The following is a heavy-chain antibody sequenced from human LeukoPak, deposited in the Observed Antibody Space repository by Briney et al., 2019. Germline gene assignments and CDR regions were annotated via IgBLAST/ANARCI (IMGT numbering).Heavy chain of an antibody. CDR2: ISVYNGNT. Sequence: ASVKVSCKASGYTFTSYGITWVRQAPGQGLEWMGWISVYNGNTNYAQELQGRVTMTTDTPTSTAYMELRSLRSDDTAIYYCARDREAAGQKLTDYWGQGTLVTVSS. CDR1: GYTFTSYG. J-gene: IGHJ4*02. V-gene: IGHV1-18*01. CDR3: ARDREAAGQKLTDY. D-gene: IGHD6-13*01.